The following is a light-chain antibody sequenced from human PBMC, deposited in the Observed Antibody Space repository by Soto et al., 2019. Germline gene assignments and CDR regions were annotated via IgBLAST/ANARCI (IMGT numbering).Light chain of an antibody. Sequence: DVQMTQSPSSLSASIGDRVTITCRASQNINKYLSWYQQKPGKAPKLLSSAASHLQSGVPSRFRGRGSGTDFPHTINTLQPEDFATYFCQQAYSTLALTCGGGTKVEI. V-gene: IGKV1-39*01. CDR2: AAS. J-gene: IGKJ4*01. CDR3: QQAYSTLALT. CDR1: QNINKY.